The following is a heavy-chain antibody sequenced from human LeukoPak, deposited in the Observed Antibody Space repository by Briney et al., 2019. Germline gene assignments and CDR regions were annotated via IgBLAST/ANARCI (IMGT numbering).Heavy chain of an antibody. CDR3: SRNTSSRYSCYEIDY. D-gene: IGHD5-12*01. J-gene: IGHJ4*02. Sequence: SETLSLTCTVSGGSISSSSYYWGWIRQPPGKGLEWIGSIYYSGSTYYNPSLKSRVTISVDTSKNQFSLKLSSVTAADTAVYFCSRNTSSRYSCYEIDYWGQGTLVTVSS. V-gene: IGHV4-39*07. CDR1: GGSISSSSYY. CDR2: IYYSGST.